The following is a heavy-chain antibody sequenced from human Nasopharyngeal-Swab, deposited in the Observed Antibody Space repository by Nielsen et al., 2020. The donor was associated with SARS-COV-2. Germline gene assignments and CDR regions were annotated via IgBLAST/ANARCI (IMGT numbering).Heavy chain of an antibody. J-gene: IGHJ4*02. CDR3: ARDPSGWGAYSDY. CDR1: GYTFPNYG. D-gene: IGHD6-19*01. CDR2: ISPYNGNT. Sequence: ASAKVSCKASGYTFPNYGIFWVRQAPGQGLECMGWISPYNGNTNYAQKVQGRVTMTTDTSTTTAYMELRSLRSDDTAVYYCARDPSGWGAYSDYWGQGTLVTVSS. V-gene: IGHV1-18*01.